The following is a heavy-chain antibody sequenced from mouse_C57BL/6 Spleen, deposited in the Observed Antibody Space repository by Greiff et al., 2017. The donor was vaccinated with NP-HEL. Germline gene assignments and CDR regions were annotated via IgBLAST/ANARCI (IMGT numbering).Heavy chain of an antibody. CDR3: ARYALQAMDY. J-gene: IGHJ4*01. V-gene: IGHV1-50*01. CDR1: GYTFTSYW. Sequence: QVQLQQPGAELVKPGASVKLSCKASGYTFTSYWMQWVKQRPGQGLEWIGEIDPSDSYTNYNQKFKGKATLTVDTSSSTAYMQLSSLTSEDSAVYYCARYALQAMDYWGQGTSVTVSA. CDR2: IDPSDSYT. D-gene: IGHD1-1*01.